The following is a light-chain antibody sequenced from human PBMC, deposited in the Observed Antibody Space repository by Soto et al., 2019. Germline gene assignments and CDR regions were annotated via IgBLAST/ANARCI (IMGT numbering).Light chain of an antibody. J-gene: IGLJ3*02. CDR1: TIDIGDNKY. CDR3: SSYTPTPWV. Sequence: QSVLTQPASVSGSPGQSITISCTGTTIDIGDNKYVSWYQQHPGNAPQLIIYEVYNRPSGVSNRFSVSKSGNTASLTISGLQAEDEADYYCSSYTPTPWVFGGGTKGTVL. CDR2: EVY. V-gene: IGLV2-14*01.